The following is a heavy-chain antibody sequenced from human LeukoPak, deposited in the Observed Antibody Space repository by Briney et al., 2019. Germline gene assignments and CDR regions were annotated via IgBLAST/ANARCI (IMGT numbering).Heavy chain of an antibody. CDR3: ARDQWPGIAVAGNVYFQH. CDR1: GYTFTSYG. CDR2: INPNSGGT. Sequence: ASVKVSCKASGYTFTSYGISWVRQAPGQGLEWMGWINPNSGGTNYAQKFQGWVTMTRDTSISTAYMELSRLRSDDTAVYYCARDQWPGIAVAGNVYFQHWGQGTLVTVSS. D-gene: IGHD6-19*01. J-gene: IGHJ1*01. V-gene: IGHV1-2*04.